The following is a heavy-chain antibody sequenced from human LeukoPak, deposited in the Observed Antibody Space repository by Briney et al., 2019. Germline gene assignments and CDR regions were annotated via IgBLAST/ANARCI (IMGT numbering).Heavy chain of an antibody. J-gene: IGHJ4*02. CDR3: AREGPYDTDYGY. Sequence: PGGSLRLSCAASGFTFSSYSMNWVRQAPGKGLEWVSSISSSSSYIYYADSVKGRFTISRDNAKNSLYLQMNSLRAEDTAVNYCAREGPYDTDYGYWGQGTLVTVSS. CDR1: GFTFSSYS. V-gene: IGHV3-21*01. D-gene: IGHD3-9*01. CDR2: ISSSSSYI.